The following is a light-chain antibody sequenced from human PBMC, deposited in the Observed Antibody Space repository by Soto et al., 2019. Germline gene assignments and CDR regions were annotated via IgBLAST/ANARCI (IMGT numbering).Light chain of an antibody. Sequence: QPVLTQSPSASASLGASVNLTCTLSSGHSNYAIAWHQQQPEKGPRYLMKLNSDGSHSKGDGIPDRFSGSSSEAERYLTISSLQSEDEADYYCQTWGSGIRVFGGGTKLTVL. CDR3: QTWGSGIRV. V-gene: IGLV4-69*01. CDR2: LNSDGSH. J-gene: IGLJ3*02. CDR1: SGHSNYA.